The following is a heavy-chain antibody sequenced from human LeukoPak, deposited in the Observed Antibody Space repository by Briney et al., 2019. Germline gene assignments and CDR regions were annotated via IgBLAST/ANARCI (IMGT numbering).Heavy chain of an antibody. CDR2: IYTSGST. CDR3: ASQTESVFGFWNV. D-gene: IGHD3-3*01. Sequence: SETLSLTCTVSGGSISSGSYYWSWIRQPAGKGLEWIGRIYTSGSTNYNPSLKSRVTISVDTSKNQFSLKLSSVTAADTAVYYCASQTESVFGFWNVWGQGTTVTVSS. J-gene: IGHJ6*02. V-gene: IGHV4-61*02. CDR1: GGSISSGSYY.